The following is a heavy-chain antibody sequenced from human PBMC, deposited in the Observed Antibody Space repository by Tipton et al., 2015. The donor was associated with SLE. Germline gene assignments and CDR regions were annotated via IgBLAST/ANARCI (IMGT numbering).Heavy chain of an antibody. CDR2: IYYSGST. CDR1: GGSISSGGYY. CDR3: ARAGGCSSTSCYIGWFDP. J-gene: IGHJ5*02. D-gene: IGHD2-2*02. Sequence: TLSLTCTVSGGSISSGGYYWSWIRQHPGKGLEWIGYIYYSGSTYYNPSLKSRVTISADTSKNQFSLKLSSVTAEDTAVYYCARAGGCSSTSCYIGWFDPWGQGTLVTVSS. V-gene: IGHV4-31*03.